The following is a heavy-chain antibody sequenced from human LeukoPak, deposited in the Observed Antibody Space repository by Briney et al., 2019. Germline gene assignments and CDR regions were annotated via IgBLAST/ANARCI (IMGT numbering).Heavy chain of an antibody. D-gene: IGHD2-15*01. CDR2: ISGSGGST. Sequence: GGSLRLSCAASGFTFSSYAMSWVRQAPGKGLEWVSAISGSGGSTYNADSVKGRFTISRDNSKNTLYLQMNSLRAEDTAVYYCAGEVVAATTNWFDPWGQGTLVTVSS. V-gene: IGHV3-23*01. J-gene: IGHJ5*02. CDR1: GFTFSSYA. CDR3: AGEVVAATTNWFDP.